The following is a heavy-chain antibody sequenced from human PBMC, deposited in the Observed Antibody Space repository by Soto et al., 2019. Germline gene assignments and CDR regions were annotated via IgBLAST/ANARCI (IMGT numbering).Heavy chain of an antibody. Sequence: EVQLLESGGGLVQPGGSLRLSCATSGFTFTSHVISWVRQAPGKGLEWVSAASARNTNTYYADSVRGRFTISRDNSKSTVSLELASVIVEETAVYHCAKDVTSYGPGGYSRSWYGWFDPWGQGTLVVVSS. CDR1: GFTFTSHV. V-gene: IGHV3-23*01. J-gene: IGHJ5*02. CDR2: ASARNTNT. CDR3: AKDVTSYGPGGYSRSWYGWFDP. D-gene: IGHD6-13*01.